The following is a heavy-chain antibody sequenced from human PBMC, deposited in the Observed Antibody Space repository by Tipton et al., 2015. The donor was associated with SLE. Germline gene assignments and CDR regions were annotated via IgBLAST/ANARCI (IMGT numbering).Heavy chain of an antibody. V-gene: IGHV4-39*07. J-gene: IGHJ3*02. CDR1: GGSFSGYY. D-gene: IGHD3-3*01. CDR2: IYYSGST. Sequence: TLSLTCSVYGGSFSGYYWGWVRQPPGKGLEWIGSIYYSGSTYYNPSLKSRVTISVETSKNQFSLKLSSVTAADTAVYYCARHGRFLEWLGNDAFDIWGQGTMVTVSS. CDR3: ARHGRFLEWLGNDAFDI.